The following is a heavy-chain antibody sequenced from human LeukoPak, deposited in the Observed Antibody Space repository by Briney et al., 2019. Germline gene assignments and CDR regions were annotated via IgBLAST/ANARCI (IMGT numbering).Heavy chain of an antibody. D-gene: IGHD1-26*01. Sequence: SETLSLTCTVSGGSISSYYWSWIRQPPGKGLEWIGYIFYSGSTNYNPSLKSRVTISVDTSKNQFSLKLNSVTAADTAVYSCARLGSYSDLWGQGTLVTVSS. V-gene: IGHV4-59*08. CDR2: IFYSGST. CDR3: ARLGSYSDL. CDR1: GGSISSYY. J-gene: IGHJ4*02.